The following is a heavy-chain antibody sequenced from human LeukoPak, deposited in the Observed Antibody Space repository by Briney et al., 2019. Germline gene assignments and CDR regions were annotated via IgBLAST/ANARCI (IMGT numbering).Heavy chain of an antibody. CDR3: ARDRVVLNDFDAFDI. CDR1: GYTFTSYG. V-gene: IGHV1-18*01. J-gene: IGHJ3*02. Sequence: ASVKVSCKASGYTFTSYGISWVRQAPGQGLEWMGWISAYNGNTNYAQKLQGRVTMTINTSTSTAYMELRSLRSDDTAVYYCARDRVVLNDFDAFDIWGQGTMVTVSS. D-gene: IGHD1-1*01. CDR2: ISAYNGNT.